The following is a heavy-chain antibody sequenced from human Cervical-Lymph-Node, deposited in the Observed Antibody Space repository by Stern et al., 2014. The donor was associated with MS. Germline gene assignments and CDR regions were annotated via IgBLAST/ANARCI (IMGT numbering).Heavy chain of an antibody. V-gene: IGHV3-23*04. CDR3: AMTKKVHVLRYFDWLTGPSWFDP. J-gene: IGHJ5*02. D-gene: IGHD3-9*01. CDR1: GFTFSSYA. CDR2: ISGSGGST. Sequence: EDKLVESGGGLVQPGGSLRLSCAASGFTFSSYAMSWVRQAPGKGLERVSAISGSGGSTYYADSVKGRFTISRDNSKNTLYLQMNSLRAEDTAVYYCAMTKKVHVLRYFDWLTGPSWFDPWGQGTLVTVSS.